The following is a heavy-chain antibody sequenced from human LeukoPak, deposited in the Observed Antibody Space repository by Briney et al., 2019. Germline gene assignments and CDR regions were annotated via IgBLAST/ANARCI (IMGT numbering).Heavy chain of an antibody. V-gene: IGHV4-38-2*02. Sequence: PSDTLSLPHGLSGHPNRRGYFRVWTRPPPGNGLEWIERFYHTGATYYNPSLRSPVTISVDTSNNQFSLELNSVTAADTAVYYCARDLGLTISANWFDPWGQGTLVTVSS. CDR1: GHPNRRGYF. CDR2: FYHTGAT. D-gene: IGHD3-9*01. J-gene: IGHJ5*02. CDR3: ARDLGLTISANWFDP.